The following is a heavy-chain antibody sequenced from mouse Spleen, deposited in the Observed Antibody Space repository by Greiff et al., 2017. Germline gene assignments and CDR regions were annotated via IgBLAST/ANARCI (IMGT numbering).Heavy chain of an antibody. CDR2: IDPENGDT. CDR1: GFNIKDDY. Sequence: EVKLEESGAELVRPGASVKLSCTASGFNIKDDYMHWVKQRPEQGLEWIGWIDPENGDTEYASKFQGKATITADTSSNTAYLQLSSLTSEDTAVYYCTTERDYWGQGTTLTVSS. V-gene: IGHV14-4*01. CDR3: TTERDY. J-gene: IGHJ2*01.